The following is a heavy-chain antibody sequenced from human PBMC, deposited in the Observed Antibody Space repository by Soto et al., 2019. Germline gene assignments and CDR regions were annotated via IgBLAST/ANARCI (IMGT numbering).Heavy chain of an antibody. Sequence: GGSLRLSCAASGFTFSSYGMHWVRQAPGKGLEWVAVISYDGSNKYYADSVKGRFTISRDNSKNSLYLQMNSLRAEDTAVYYCARDQGCSSTSCYVSYYMDVWGKGTTVTVSS. CDR2: ISYDGSNK. V-gene: IGHV3-30*03. CDR1: GFTFSSYG. D-gene: IGHD2-2*01. CDR3: ARDQGCSSTSCYVSYYMDV. J-gene: IGHJ6*03.